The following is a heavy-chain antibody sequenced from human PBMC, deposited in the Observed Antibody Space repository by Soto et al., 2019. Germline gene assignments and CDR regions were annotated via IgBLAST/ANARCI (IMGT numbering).Heavy chain of an antibody. D-gene: IGHD3-22*01. CDR2: INPNSGGT. CDR3: ARNHDYYDSSGYVDDAFDI. V-gene: IGHV1-2*02. Sequence: SVKVSCKASGYTFTGYYMHWVRQAPGQGLEWMGWINPNSGGTNYAQKFQGRVTMTRDTSISTAYMELSRLRSDDTAVYYCARNHDYYDSSGYVDDAFDIWGQGTMVTVSS. J-gene: IGHJ3*02. CDR1: GYTFTGYY.